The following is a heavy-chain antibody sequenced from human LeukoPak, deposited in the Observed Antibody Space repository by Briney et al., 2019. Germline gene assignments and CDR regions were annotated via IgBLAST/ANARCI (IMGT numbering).Heavy chain of an antibody. D-gene: IGHD6-13*01. CDR2: FDSELADT. J-gene: IGHJ6*02. V-gene: IGHV1-24*01. CDR3: ATTLPGMVVAGPPNSYYYGMDV. CDR1: GYALIELS. Sequence: AAGKVSCKVSGYALIELSIHWVRQAPGKGLEWMGGFDSELADTIYAHKFQGRVTRTEDTSTDTSYMELSSLRSEDTAVYYCATTLPGMVVAGPPNSYYYGMDVWGQGTTVIVS.